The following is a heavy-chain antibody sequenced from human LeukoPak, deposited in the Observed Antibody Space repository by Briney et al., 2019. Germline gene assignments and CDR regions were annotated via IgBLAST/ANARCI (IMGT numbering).Heavy chain of an antibody. Sequence: SETLSLTCTVSGDSISSGSYYWSWIRQPAGKGLEWIGRIYTSGRTNYNPSLKSRVTISVDTSKNQFSLKLSSVTAADTAVYYCATGPRQWEPTPFDYWGQGTLVTVSS. J-gene: IGHJ4*02. CDR1: GDSISSGSYY. CDR2: IYTSGRT. V-gene: IGHV4-61*02. CDR3: ATGPRQWEPTPFDY. D-gene: IGHD1-26*01.